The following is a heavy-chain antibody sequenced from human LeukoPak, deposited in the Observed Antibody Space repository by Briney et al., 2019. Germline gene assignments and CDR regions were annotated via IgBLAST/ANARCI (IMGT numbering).Heavy chain of an antibody. J-gene: IGHJ6*03. CDR1: GDSISTSNSY. D-gene: IGHD2-15*01. CDR2: IYYSGST. V-gene: IGHV4-61*05. Sequence: SETLSLTCTVSGDSISTSNSYWGWIRQPPGKGLEWIGYIYYSGSTNYNPSLKSRVTISIDTSKNQFSLKLSSVTAVDTAVYYCATWRYCSGGSCYGNYYMDVWGKGTTVTVSS. CDR3: ATWRYCSGGSCYGNYYMDV.